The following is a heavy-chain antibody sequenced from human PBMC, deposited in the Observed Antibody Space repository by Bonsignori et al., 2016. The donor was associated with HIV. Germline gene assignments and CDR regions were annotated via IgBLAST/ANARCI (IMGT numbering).Heavy chain of an antibody. CDR3: ARAGTLTTVVTPDAFDI. D-gene: IGHD4-23*01. Sequence: WIRQPPGKGLEWIGSIYYSGSTNYNPSLKSRVTISVDTSKNQFSLKLSSVTAADTAVYYCARAGTLTTVVTPDAFDIWGQGTMVTVSS. CDR2: IYYSGST. J-gene: IGHJ3*02. V-gene: IGHV4-59*01.